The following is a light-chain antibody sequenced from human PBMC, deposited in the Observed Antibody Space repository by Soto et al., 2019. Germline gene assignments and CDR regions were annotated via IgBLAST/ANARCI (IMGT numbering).Light chain of an antibody. CDR3: SSYTTGGSYV. Sequence: QSALTQPASVSGSPGLSIAISCTGTSSDVCGYNSVSWYQQHPGKAPKLMIYDVSNRPSGVSNRFSGSKSGNTASLTISGLQAEDEGDYYCSSYTTGGSYVFGTGTKVTVL. CDR1: SSDVCGYNS. J-gene: IGLJ1*01. V-gene: IGLV2-14*01. CDR2: DVS.